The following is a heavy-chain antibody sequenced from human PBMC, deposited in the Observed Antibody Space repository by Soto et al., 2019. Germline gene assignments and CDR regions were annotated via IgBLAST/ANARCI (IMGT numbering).Heavy chain of an antibody. D-gene: IGHD2-15*01. CDR3: ATHAEGYFSGGSGSAVFDY. J-gene: IGHJ4*02. CDR1: GFTFSSYW. CDR2: INSDGSST. Sequence: EVQLVESGGGLVQPGGSLRLSCAASGFTFSSYWMHWVRQAPGKGLVWVSRINSDGSSTSYADSVKGRFTISRDNAKNTLCLQMNSLRAEDTDVYYCATHAEGYFSGGSGSAVFDYWGQGTLVTV. V-gene: IGHV3-74*01.